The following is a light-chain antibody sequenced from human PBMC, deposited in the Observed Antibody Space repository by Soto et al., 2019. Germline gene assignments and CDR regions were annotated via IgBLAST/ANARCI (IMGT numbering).Light chain of an antibody. CDR3: QQSFSTPYT. V-gene: IGKV1-39*01. Sequence: DIQMTQSPSSLSASVGDRVTLTCRASHSMSDYLNWYRQKPGRAPELLIYATSTLQSGVPSRFSGNRSGTEFTLTISGLQPDDFATYFCQQSFSTPYTFGQGTQLEI. CDR2: ATS. J-gene: IGKJ2*01. CDR1: HSMSDY.